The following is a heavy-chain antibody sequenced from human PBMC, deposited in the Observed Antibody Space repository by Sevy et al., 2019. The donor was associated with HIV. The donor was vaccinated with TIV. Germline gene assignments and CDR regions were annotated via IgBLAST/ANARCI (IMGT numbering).Heavy chain of an antibody. D-gene: IGHD3-9*01. J-gene: IGHJ6*02. CDR1: GFTFSSYA. V-gene: IGHV3-30*04. Sequence: GGSLRLSCAASGFTFSSYAMHWVRQAPGKGLEWVAVISYDGSNKYYADSVKGRFTISRDNSKNTLYLQMNSLRAEGTAVYYCARGGNVLRYFDWLPPYYYYYGMDVWGQGTTVTVSS. CDR2: ISYDGSNK. CDR3: ARGGNVLRYFDWLPPYYYYYGMDV.